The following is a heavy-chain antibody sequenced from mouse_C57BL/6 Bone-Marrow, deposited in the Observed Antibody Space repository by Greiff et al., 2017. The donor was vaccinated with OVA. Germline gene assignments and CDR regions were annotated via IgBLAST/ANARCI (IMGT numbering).Heavy chain of an antibody. CDR2: INPNNGGT. D-gene: IGHD1-1*01. V-gene: IGHV1-22*01. J-gene: IGHJ2*01. Sequence: EVQLQESGPELVKPGASVKMSCKASGYTFTDYNMHWVKQSHGKSLEWIGYINPNNGGTSYNQKFKGKATLTVNKSSSTAYMELRSLTSEDSAVYYCARSVLRSFDYWGQGTTLTVSS. CDR3: ARSVLRSFDY. CDR1: GYTFTDYN.